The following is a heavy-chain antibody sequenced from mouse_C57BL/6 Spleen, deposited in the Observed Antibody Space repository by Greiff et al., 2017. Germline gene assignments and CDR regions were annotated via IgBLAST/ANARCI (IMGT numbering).Heavy chain of an antibody. D-gene: IGHD1-1*01. V-gene: IGHV1-72*01. CDR1: GYTFTSYW. Sequence: VQLQQPGAELVKPGASVKLSCKASGYTFTSYWMHWVKQRPGRGLEWIGRIEPNSGGTKYNEKFKSKATLTVDKPSSTAYMQLSSLTSEDSAVYYCARGYYYGSSPYYFDYWGQGTTLTVSS. J-gene: IGHJ2*01. CDR2: IEPNSGGT. CDR3: ARGYYYGSSPYYFDY.